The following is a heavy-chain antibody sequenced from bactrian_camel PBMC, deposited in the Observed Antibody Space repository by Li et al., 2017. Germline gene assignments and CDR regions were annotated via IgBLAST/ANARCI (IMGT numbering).Heavy chain of an antibody. Sequence: HVQLVESGGGSVSAGGSLTLSCVGSAYTYGSYCWAWFRQAPGKEREGVAGISTGATSTYYAHSVKGRFTISRDDAKNTLYLQMNRLGPDDTAIYYCAANRRDRMGWVACNRFLSGFYQYRGQGTQVTVS. CDR3: AANRRDRMGWVACNRFLSGFYQY. V-gene: IGHV3S1*01. D-gene: IGHD5*01. CDR2: ISTGATST. CDR1: AYTYGSYC. J-gene: IGHJ4*01.